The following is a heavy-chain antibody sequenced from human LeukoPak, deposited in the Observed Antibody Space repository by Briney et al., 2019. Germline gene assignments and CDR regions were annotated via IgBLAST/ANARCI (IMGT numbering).Heavy chain of an antibody. V-gene: IGHV3-7*01. CDR2: IKQDGSEK. J-gene: IGHJ3*02. CDR1: GFTFSSYW. CDR3: ARVIAVVIGDAFDI. Sequence: GGSLRLSCAASGFTFSSYWMSWVRQAPGKGLEWVANIKQDGSEKYYVDSVKGRFTISRDNAKNSLYLQMNSLRAEDTAVYYCARVIAVVIGDAFDIWGQGTMVTVSS. D-gene: IGHD3-22*01.